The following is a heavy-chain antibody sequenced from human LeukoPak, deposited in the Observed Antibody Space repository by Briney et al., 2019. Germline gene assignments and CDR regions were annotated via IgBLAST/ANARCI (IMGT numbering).Heavy chain of an antibody. CDR1: GFTFSSHA. Sequence: GGSLRLSCAASGFTFSSHAMSWLRQAPGKWLEWVSAISGSGGSTYYADSVKGRFTISRDNSKNTLYLQMNSLRAEDTAVYYCAKGARAVYDILTGYYPDYFDYWGQGTLVTVSS. V-gene: IGHV3-23*01. CDR3: AKGARAVYDILTGYYPDYFDY. D-gene: IGHD3-9*01. J-gene: IGHJ4*02. CDR2: ISGSGGST.